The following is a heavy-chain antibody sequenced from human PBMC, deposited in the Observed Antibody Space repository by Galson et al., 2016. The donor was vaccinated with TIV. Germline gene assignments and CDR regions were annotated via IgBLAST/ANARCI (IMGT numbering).Heavy chain of an antibody. CDR3: ARDQRVADGSLDYMDV. J-gene: IGHJ6*03. V-gene: IGHV3-30*01. CDR2: ISYDGRSQ. Sequence: SLRLSCAGSGFTFSSHGLHWVRQAPGKGLEWVAVISYDGRSQYSADSVKGRFTSSRDDSKKTVYLQMNSLREEDTAVYYCARDQRVADGSLDYMDVWGKGTTVAVSS. D-gene: IGHD6-13*01. CDR1: GFTFSSHG.